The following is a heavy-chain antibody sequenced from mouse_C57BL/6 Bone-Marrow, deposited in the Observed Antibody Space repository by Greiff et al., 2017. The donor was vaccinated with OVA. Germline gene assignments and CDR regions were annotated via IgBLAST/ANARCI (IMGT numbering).Heavy chain of an antibody. J-gene: IGHJ1*03. Sequence: EVKLVESGGDLVKPGGSLKLSCAASGFTFSSYAMSWVRQTPEKRLEWVAYISSGGDYIYYADTVKGRFTISRDNARNTLYLQMSSLKSEDTAMYYCTRDRELRPRYFDVWGTGTTVTVSS. CDR3: TRDRELRPRYFDV. CDR2: ISSGGDYI. CDR1: GFTFSSYA. V-gene: IGHV5-9-1*02. D-gene: IGHD1-2*01.